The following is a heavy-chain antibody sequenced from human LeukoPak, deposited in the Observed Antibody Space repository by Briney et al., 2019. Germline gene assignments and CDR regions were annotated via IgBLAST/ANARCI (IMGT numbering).Heavy chain of an antibody. J-gene: IGHJ4*02. CDR3: ARADYDILTGYFGY. Sequence: ASVKVSCKASGYTFTSYGISWVRLAPGQGLEWMGWISAYNGNTNYAQKLQGRVTMTTDTSTSTAYMELRSLRSDDTAVYYCARADYDILTGYFGYWGQGTLVTVSS. CDR1: GYTFTSYG. D-gene: IGHD3-9*01. CDR2: ISAYNGNT. V-gene: IGHV1-18*04.